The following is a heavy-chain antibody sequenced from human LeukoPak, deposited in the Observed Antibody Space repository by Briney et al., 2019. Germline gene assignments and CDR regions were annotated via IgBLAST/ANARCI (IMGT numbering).Heavy chain of an antibody. CDR1: GFSFSNYI. CDR3: ARGRPSDY. D-gene: IGHD6-25*01. V-gene: IGHV3-48*01. Sequence: GLSLSLSCAACGFSFSNYILKWVRQAPGKGREWVTYNSSSISTIYYAASVKGRFTTSRDNAKNSLYLQMNSLRAEDTAVYFCARGRPSDYWGQGTLVTVSS. CDR2: NSSSISTI. J-gene: IGHJ4*02.